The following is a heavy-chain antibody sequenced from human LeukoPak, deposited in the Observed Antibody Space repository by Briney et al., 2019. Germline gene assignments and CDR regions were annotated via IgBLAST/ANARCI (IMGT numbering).Heavy chain of an antibody. CDR1: GITFSGYS. J-gene: IGHJ4*02. Sequence: GGSLRLSCVVSGITFSGYSMIWVRPAPGEGLGRLSFMTTSGNTIFYAESVKDRFTSSRDNAKKSMNLQMNSLRDEDTAVYYCARVGGATAVTMYFEYWGQGTLVTVTS. V-gene: IGHV3-48*02. CDR3: ARVGGATAVTMYFEY. D-gene: IGHD1-26*01. CDR2: MTTSGNTI.